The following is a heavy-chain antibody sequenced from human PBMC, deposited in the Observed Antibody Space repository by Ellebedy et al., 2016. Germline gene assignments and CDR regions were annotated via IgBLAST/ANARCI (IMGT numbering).Heavy chain of an antibody. CDR3: ARGGATAMVTYYHYGMDV. CDR2: INPSGGST. CDR1: GYTFTSYY. Sequence: ASVKVSCKASGYTFTSYYMHWVRQAPGQGLEWMGIINPSGGSTSCAQKLQGRVTMTRDTSTSTVYMELSSLRSEDTAVYYCARGGATAMVTYYHYGMDVWGQGTTVTVSS. D-gene: IGHD5-18*01. V-gene: IGHV1-46*04. J-gene: IGHJ6*02.